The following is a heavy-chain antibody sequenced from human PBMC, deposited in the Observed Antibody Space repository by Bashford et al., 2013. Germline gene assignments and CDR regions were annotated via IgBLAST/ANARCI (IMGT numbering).Heavy chain of an antibody. CDR2: IYYSGST. Sequence: SETLSLTCTVSGGSVSSSYYYWGWIRQPPGKGLEWIGSIYYSGSTYYNPSLKSRVTISVDTSKNQFSLKLSSVTAADTAVYYCASGDGNYFYLGYWGQGTLVTVSS. D-gene: IGHD2/OR15-2a*01. CDR3: ASGDGNYFYLGY. J-gene: IGHJ4*02. CDR1: GGSVSSSYYY. V-gene: IGHV4-39*01.